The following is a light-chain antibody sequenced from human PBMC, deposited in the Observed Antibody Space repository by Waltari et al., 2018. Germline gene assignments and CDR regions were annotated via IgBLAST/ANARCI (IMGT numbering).Light chain of an antibody. Sequence: DIVLTQSPGTLSLSPGERATLSCRASQSVSSISFTWDHQRPGQAPRLLLYGTSSRATDIPDRFSGSGSGTDFTLTISRLEPEDFAVYFCQHYDGSAVTFGGGTKVEIK. CDR3: QHYDGSAVT. CDR2: GTS. CDR1: QSVSSIS. J-gene: IGKJ4*01. V-gene: IGKV3-20*01.